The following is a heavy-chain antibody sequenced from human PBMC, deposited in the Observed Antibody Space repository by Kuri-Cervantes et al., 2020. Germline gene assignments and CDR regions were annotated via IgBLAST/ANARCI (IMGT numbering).Heavy chain of an antibody. CDR2: INHSGTT. V-gene: IGHV4-34*01. Sequence: GSLRLSCAVYGGSFSGNYWNWIRQTPEKGLEWIGEINHSGTTNYSPSLKSRVTISVDKSKNQFSLKLNSVTAADTAVYFCASGSPRGSANWLDPWGQGTLVTVSS. CDR1: GGSFSGNY. CDR3: ASGSPRGSANWLDP. D-gene: IGHD1-14*01. J-gene: IGHJ5*02.